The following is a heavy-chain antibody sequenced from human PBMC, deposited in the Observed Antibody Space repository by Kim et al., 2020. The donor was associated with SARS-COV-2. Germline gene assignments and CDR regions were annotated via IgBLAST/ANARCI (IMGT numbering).Heavy chain of an antibody. CDR2: ISRDGGSA. Sequence: GGSLRLSCVASGFTFNDHVMHWVRQAPGKGLEWVSLISRDGGSAHHAESVKGRFTISRDNSKNSLFLQMNTLRSEDTALYFCARDLTGTIPGYYLDNWGQGTLVTVSS. V-gene: IGHV3-43*01. CDR3: ARDLTGTIPGYYLDN. D-gene: IGHD1-20*01. CDR1: GFTFNDHV. J-gene: IGHJ4*02.